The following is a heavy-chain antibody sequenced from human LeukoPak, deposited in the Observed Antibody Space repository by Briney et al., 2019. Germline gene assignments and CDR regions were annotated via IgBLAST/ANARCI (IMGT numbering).Heavy chain of an antibody. V-gene: IGHV3-7*03. J-gene: IGHJ4*02. D-gene: IGHD3-10*01. Sequence: GRSLRLSCAASGFTFSNYWMRWVRQAPGKGLEWVANIKQDGSEIYYMGSVKGRFIISRDNAKNSMFLQMISLRAEDTAVYYCARLLWSTGSSGMDYWGQGTLVTVSS. CDR3: ARLLWSTGSSGMDY. CDR1: GFTFSNYW. CDR2: IKQDGSEI.